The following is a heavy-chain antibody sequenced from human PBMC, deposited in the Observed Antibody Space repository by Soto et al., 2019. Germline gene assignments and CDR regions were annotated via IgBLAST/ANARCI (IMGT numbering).Heavy chain of an antibody. V-gene: IGHV1-2*04. CDR3: AFFSVWFGESYAFDI. CDR1: GYTFTGYY. CDR2: INPNSGGT. Sequence: ASVKVSCKASGYTFTGYYMHWVRQAPGQGLEWMGWINPNSGGTNYAQKFQGWVTMTRDTSISTAYMELSRLRSDDTAVYYCAFFSVWFGESYAFDICGQGTMVTVSS. J-gene: IGHJ3*02. D-gene: IGHD3-10*01.